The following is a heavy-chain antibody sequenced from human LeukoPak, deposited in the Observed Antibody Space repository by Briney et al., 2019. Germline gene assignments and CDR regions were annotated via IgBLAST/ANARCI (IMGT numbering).Heavy chain of an antibody. D-gene: IGHD6-13*01. J-gene: IGHJ4*02. V-gene: IGHV1-46*01. CDR3: ARVSIAAAGTNVGFDY. CDR2: INPSGGST. CDR1: GYTFTSYY. Sequence: GASVKVSCKASGYTFTSYYMHWVRQAPAQGLEWMGIINPSGGSTSYAQKFQGRVTMTRDTSTSTVYMELSSLRSEDTAVYYCARVSIAAAGTNVGFDYWGQGTLVTVSS.